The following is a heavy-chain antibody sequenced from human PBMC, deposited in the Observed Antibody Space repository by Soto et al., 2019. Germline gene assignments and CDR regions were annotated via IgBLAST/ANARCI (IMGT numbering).Heavy chain of an antibody. CDR1: GYTITRSG. D-gene: IGHD3-3*01. J-gene: IGHJ4*01. Sequence: PVNVSRXASGYTITRSGFSRVRQAPRQEQEGMGWISADNGKTNYAQKLQGRVTMTTDTSTSTAYMELRSLRSVDTAVYDCAGERRSERFLDCLFWDYWG. CDR3: AGERRSERFLDCLFWDY. CDR2: ISADNGKT. V-gene: IGHV1-18*01.